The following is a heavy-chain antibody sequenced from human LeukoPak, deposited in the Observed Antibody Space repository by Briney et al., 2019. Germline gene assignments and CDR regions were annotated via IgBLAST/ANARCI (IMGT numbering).Heavy chain of an antibody. CDR2: INHGGST. CDR3: AGGGGYNWFDP. CDR1: GGSFSGYY. V-gene: IGHV4-34*01. J-gene: IGHJ5*02. Sequence: SETLSLTCAVYGGSFSGYYWSWIRQPPGKGLEWIGEINHGGSTNYNPSLKSRVTISVDTSKNQFSLKLNSVTAADTAVYYCAGGGGYNWFDPWGQGTLVTVSS. D-gene: IGHD4-23*01.